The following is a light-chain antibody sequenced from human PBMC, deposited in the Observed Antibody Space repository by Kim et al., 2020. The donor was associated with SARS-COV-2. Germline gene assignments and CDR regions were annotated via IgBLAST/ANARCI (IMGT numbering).Light chain of an antibody. CDR3: SYRDSSGASYV. J-gene: IGLJ1*01. CDR1: SLRRYY. Sequence: SSELTQDPAVSVALGQTVRITCQGDSLRRYYASWYQQRPGQAPVVVIYAKNNRPSGIPDRFSGSSAGNTGSLTITGAQAEDEADYYCSYRDSSGASYVFGSGTKVTVL. V-gene: IGLV3-19*01. CDR2: AKN.